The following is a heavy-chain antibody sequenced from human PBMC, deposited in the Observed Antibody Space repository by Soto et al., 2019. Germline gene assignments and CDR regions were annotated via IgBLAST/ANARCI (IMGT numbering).Heavy chain of an antibody. CDR3: ARINLSDAPKWLRPDSVFHY. CDR1: GYTFTSYD. D-gene: IGHD5-12*01. CDR2: MNPNSGNT. V-gene: IGHV1-8*01. Sequence: ASVKVSCKASGYTFTSYDINWVRQATGQGLEWLGWMNPNSGNTGYAQKFQGRVTMTRNTSISTAYMELSSLRSEDTAVYYCARINLSDAPKWLRPDSVFHYWGQGTLVSVSS. J-gene: IGHJ4*02.